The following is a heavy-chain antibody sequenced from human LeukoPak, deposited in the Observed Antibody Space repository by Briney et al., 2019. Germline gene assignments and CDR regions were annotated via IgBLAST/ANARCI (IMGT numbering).Heavy chain of an antibody. CDR3: ARDWYYDSSGYPGNY. D-gene: IGHD3-22*01. CDR2: INPNSGGT. Sequence: ASVKVSCKASGYTFTGYYMHWVRQAPGQGLEWMGWINPNSGGTNYAQKFQGWVTMTRDTSISTAYMELSRLRSDDTAMYYCARDWYYDSSGYPGNYWGQGTLVTVSS. J-gene: IGHJ4*02. V-gene: IGHV1-2*04. CDR1: GYTFTGYY.